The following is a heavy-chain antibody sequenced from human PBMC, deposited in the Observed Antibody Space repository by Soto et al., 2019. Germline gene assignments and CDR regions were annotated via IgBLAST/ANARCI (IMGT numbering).Heavy chain of an antibody. CDR3: ARARDYYDSSGYLKPYYFDY. CDR2: IYYSGST. J-gene: IGHJ4*02. CDR1: GGSISSGDYY. Sequence: PSETLSLTCTVSGGSISSGDYYWSWIRQPPGKGLEWIGYIYYSGSTYYNPSLKSRVTISVDTSKNQFSLKLSSVTAADTAVYYCARARDYYDSSGYLKPYYFDYWGQGTLVTVSS. D-gene: IGHD3-22*01. V-gene: IGHV4-30-4*01.